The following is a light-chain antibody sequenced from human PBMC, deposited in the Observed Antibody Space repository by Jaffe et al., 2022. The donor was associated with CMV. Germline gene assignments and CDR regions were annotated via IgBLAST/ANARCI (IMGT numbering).Light chain of an antibody. CDR2: GVS. Sequence: EIVLTQSPATLSVSPGERATLSCRASQSVSSNLAWYQQKPGQAPRLLIYGVSTRATGIPARFSGSGSGTEFTLTISSLQSEDFVVYYCQQYNNWPPYTFGQGTKLEIK. CDR1: QSVSSN. V-gene: IGKV3-15*01. CDR3: QQYNNWPPYT. J-gene: IGKJ2*01.